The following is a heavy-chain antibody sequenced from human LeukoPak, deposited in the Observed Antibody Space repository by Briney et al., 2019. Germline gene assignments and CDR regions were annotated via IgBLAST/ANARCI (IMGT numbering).Heavy chain of an antibody. D-gene: IGHD4-17*01. Sequence: GGSLRLSCAASGFTFSSYWMSWVRQAPGKGLEWAANIKQDGSEKYYVDSVKGRFTISRDNAKNSLYLQMNSLRAEDTAVYYCARASHDYGALLDAFDIWDKGAMVTVFS. CDR1: GFTFSSYW. V-gene: IGHV3-7*01. CDR2: IKQDGSEK. CDR3: ARASHDYGALLDAFDI. J-gene: IGHJ3*02.